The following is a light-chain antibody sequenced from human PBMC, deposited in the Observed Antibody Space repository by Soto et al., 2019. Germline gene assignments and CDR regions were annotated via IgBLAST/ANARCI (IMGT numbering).Light chain of an antibody. CDR1: QSVTSSY. Sequence: EIVLTQSPGTLSLSPGERATLSCRASQSVTSSYLAWYQQKPGQAPRLLIYDASSRATGIPDRFSGSGSGTDFTLTISRLAPEDFAVYYCQQYGSSPSTFGQGTKLEIK. J-gene: IGKJ2*02. CDR3: QQYGSSPST. CDR2: DAS. V-gene: IGKV3-20*01.